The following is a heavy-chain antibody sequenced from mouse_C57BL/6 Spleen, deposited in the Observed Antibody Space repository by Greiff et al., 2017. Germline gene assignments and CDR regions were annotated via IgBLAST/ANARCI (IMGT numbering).Heavy chain of an antibody. CDR2: IHPSDSDT. Sequence: QVQLQQPGAELVKPGASVTVSCKASGYTFTSYWMHWVKQRPGQGLEWIGRIHPSDSDTNYNQKFKGKATLTVDKSSSTAYMQLSSLTSEDAAVYYCAMGGVITTPAWFAYWGQGTLVTVSA. CDR3: AMGGVITTPAWFAY. D-gene: IGHD1-1*01. V-gene: IGHV1-74*01. CDR1: GYTFTSYW. J-gene: IGHJ3*01.